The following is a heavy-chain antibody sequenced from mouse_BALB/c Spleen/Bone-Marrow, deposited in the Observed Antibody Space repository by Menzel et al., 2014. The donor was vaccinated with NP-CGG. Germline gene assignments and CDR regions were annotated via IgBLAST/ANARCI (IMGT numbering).Heavy chain of an antibody. V-gene: IGHV4-1*02. CDR2: INPESSTI. CDR3: ARLGYYGYFVD. CDR1: GFDFRRYW. J-gene: IGHJ2*01. Sequence: AISGFDFRRYWMSWVRQAPGKGLEWIGEINPESSTINYTPSLKDKFIISRDNAKNTLYLQMSKVRSEDTALYYCARLGYYGYFVDWGQGTTLTVSS. D-gene: IGHD2-3*01.